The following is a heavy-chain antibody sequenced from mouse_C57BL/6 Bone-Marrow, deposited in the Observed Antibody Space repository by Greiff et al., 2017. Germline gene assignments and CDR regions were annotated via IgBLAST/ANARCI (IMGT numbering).Heavy chain of an antibody. CDR2: ISSGGSYT. CDR3: ASRRDDGYWAPFAY. V-gene: IGHV5-6*02. D-gene: IGHD2-3*01. J-gene: IGHJ3*01. CDR1: GFTFSSYG. Sequence: EVKLVESGGDLVKPGGSLKLSCAASGFTFSSYGMSWVRQTPDKRLEWVATISSGGSYTYYPDSVQGRFTISRDNAKNTLYLQMSSLQAEDTAMYYCASRRDDGYWAPFAYWGQGTLVTVSA.